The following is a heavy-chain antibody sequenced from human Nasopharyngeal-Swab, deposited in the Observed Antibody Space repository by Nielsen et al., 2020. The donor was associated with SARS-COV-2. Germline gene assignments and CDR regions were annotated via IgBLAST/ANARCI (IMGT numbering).Heavy chain of an antibody. CDR2: IYYSGST. V-gene: IGHV4-59*01. J-gene: IGHJ6*02. D-gene: IGHD3-3*01. Sequence: SEILSLTCTVSGGSISSYYWSWIRQPPGKGLEWIGYIYYSGSTNYNPSLKSRVTISVDTSKNQFSLKLSSVTAADTAVYYCARAGYDFWSGYYSGYYYGMDVWGQGTTVTVSS. CDR1: GGSISSYY. CDR3: ARAGYDFWSGYYSGYYYGMDV.